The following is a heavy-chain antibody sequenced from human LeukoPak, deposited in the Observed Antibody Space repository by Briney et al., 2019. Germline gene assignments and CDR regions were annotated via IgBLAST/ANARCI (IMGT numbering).Heavy chain of an antibody. CDR2: INPNSGGT. CDR1: GYTFTGYY. D-gene: IGHD2-21*02. V-gene: IGHV1-2*02. Sequence: ASVKVSGKASGYTFTGYYMHWVRQAPGQGLEWMGWINPNSGGTNYAQKFQGRVTMTRDTSISTAYMELSRLRSDDTAVYYCARTLGGDYLFDYWGQGTLVTVSS. J-gene: IGHJ4*02. CDR3: ARTLGGDYLFDY.